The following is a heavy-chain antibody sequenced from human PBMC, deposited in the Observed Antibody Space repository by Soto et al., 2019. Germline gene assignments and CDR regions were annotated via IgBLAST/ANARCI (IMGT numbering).Heavy chain of an antibody. D-gene: IGHD5-12*01. J-gene: IGHJ4*02. CDR3: ARQRWLQLRYFDY. CDR1: GLTFSNYW. CDR2: IKQDGSEK. V-gene: IGHV3-7*03. Sequence: GGSLRLSCAASGLTFSNYWMSWVRQAPGKGLEWVANIKQDGSEKYYVDSVRGRFTISRDNARNSLYLQMNGLRAEDTAVYYCARQRWLQLRYFDYWGQGTLVTVSS.